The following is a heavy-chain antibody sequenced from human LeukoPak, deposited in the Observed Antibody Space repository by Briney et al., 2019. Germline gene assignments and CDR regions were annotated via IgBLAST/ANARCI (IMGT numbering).Heavy chain of an antibody. V-gene: IGHV4-39*07. CDR1: GGSISSSSYY. CDR2: VYYSGNT. CDR3: ARDPKWGSGSYSWFDP. J-gene: IGHJ5*02. D-gene: IGHD3-10*01. Sequence: SETLSLTCPVSGGSISSSSYYWGWIRQPPGKGLEWIGTVYYSGNTYYNPSLQSRVTISVDTSKNQFSLKLSSVTAADTAVYYCARDPKWGSGSYSWFDPWGQGTLVTLSS.